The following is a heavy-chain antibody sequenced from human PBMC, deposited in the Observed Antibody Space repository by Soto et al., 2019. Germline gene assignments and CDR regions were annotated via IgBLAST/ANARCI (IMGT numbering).Heavy chain of an antibody. J-gene: IGHJ4*02. CDR1: GGSVSSGTYY. CDR2: IYYSGST. D-gene: IGHD1-26*01. CDR3: AREGRSGSYYFDY. Sequence: SETLSLTCTVSGGSVSSGTYYWSWIRQPPGKGLEWIAYIYYSGSTNYNPSLKSRVTISVDTSKNQFSLKLSSVTAADTAVYYCAREGRSGSYYFDYWGQGTLVTVSS. V-gene: IGHV4-61*01.